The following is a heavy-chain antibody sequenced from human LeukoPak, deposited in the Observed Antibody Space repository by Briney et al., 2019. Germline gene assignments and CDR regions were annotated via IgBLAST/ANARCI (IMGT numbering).Heavy chain of an antibody. Sequence: PGGSLRLSCVASGFTFGHYGMHWVRQAPGKGLEWVAYIRYDGSDEYSPQFVKGRFTISRDNSKNTLYLHMTSLGLEDTAVYFCAKDRRNLAAAGRDYFDYWGRGTLATVSS. D-gene: IGHD6-13*01. CDR2: IRYDGSDE. J-gene: IGHJ4*02. V-gene: IGHV3-30*02. CDR3: AKDRRNLAAAGRDYFDY. CDR1: GFTFGHYG.